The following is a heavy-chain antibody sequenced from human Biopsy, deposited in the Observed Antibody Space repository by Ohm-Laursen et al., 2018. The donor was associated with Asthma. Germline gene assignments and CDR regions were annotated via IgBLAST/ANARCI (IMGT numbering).Heavy chain of an antibody. CDR1: GFKFDEYT. Sequence: SLRLSCAAPGFKFDEYTMHWVRQAPGKGLEWVSAISGSGGSTYYADSVKGRFTISRDNSKNTLYLQMNSLRAEDTAVYYCASQSSGPDFWSGYYYFDYWGQGTLVTVSS. CDR3: ASQSSGPDFWSGYYYFDY. CDR2: ISGSGGST. D-gene: IGHD3-3*01. V-gene: IGHV3-23*01. J-gene: IGHJ4*02.